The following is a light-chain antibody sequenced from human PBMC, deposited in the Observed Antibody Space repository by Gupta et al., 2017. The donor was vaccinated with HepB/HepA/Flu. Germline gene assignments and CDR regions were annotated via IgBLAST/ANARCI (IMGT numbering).Light chain of an antibody. V-gene: IGLV3-21*04. CDR1: NIGSLS. Sequence: SVVLPQPPSVSVAPGKTDRLTCGGNNIGSLSVNWFQQRPGQAPVRGLYYNSGRPSGIPERFSGSNEGTTATLTPSRVEAGDEADDYCHVQDGHSNLGVFGGGTKLKVL. J-gene: IGLJ2*01. CDR3: HVQDGHSNLGV. CDR2: YNS.